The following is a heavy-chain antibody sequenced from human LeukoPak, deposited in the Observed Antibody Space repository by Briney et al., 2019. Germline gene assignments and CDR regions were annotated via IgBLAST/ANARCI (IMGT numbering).Heavy chain of an antibody. J-gene: IGHJ4*02. CDR3: ARDTGYGDPLDY. CDR2: IYYSGST. V-gene: IGHV4-59*01. CDR1: GGSISSYY. Sequence: SETLSLTCTVSGGSISSYYWSWIRQPPGKGLEWIGYIYYSGSTNYNPSLKSRVTISVDTSKNQFSLKLSSATAADTAVYYCARDTGYGDPLDYWGQGTLVTVSS. D-gene: IGHD4-17*01.